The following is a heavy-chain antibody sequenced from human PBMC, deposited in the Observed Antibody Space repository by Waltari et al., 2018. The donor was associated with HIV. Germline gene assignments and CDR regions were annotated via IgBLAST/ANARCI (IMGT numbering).Heavy chain of an antibody. J-gene: IGHJ4*02. V-gene: IGHV4-39*01. CDR1: GGSISSSSYY. D-gene: IGHD3-9*01. CDR3: ARQGGYDILTGYYTYFDY. Sequence: QLQLQESGPGLVKPSETLSLTCTVSGGSISSSSYYWGWIHQPPGKGLEWIGSIYYSGGTYYNPSLKSRVTISVDTSKNQFSLKLSSVTAADTAVYYCARQGGYDILTGYYTYFDYWGQGTLVTVSS. CDR2: IYYSGGT.